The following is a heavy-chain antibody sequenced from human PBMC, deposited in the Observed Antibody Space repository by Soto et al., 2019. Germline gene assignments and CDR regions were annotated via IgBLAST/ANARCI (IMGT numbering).Heavy chain of an antibody. CDR1: GGSISSYY. CDR3: ARSRDGYKKDY. Sequence: SETLSLTCTVSGGSISSYYWSWIRQPPGKGLEWIGYIYYSGSTNYNPSLKSRVTISVDTSKNQFSLKLSSGTAADTAVYYCARSRDGYKKDYWGQGTLVTVSS. D-gene: IGHD5-12*01. CDR2: IYYSGST. V-gene: IGHV4-59*08. J-gene: IGHJ4*02.